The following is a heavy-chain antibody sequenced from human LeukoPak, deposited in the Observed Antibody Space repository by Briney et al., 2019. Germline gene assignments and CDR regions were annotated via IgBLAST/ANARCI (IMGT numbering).Heavy chain of an antibody. CDR1: GYRFTSYW. Sequence: GEPLKISCKGSGYRFTSYWIGWVRQMPGKGLEWMGIIYPGGSDIRYSPSFEGQVTISADKSISTAYLQWSSLKASDTAMYYCAREGDSSGYHFDYWGQGTLVTVSS. D-gene: IGHD3-22*01. CDR2: IYPGGSDI. J-gene: IGHJ4*02. V-gene: IGHV5-51*01. CDR3: AREGDSSGYHFDY.